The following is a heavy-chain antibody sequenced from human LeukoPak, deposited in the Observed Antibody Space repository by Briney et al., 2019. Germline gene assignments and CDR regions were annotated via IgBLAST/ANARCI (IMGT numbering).Heavy chain of an antibody. CDR1: GGSISSSNYF. Sequence: SETLSLTCTVSGGSISSSNYFWGWIRQPPGKGLEWIGHIYYSGSTYYNPSLKSRVTISVDTSKNQFSLKLTSVTAADTAVYYTARLRGGAVAGTWGYFDYWGQGTLVTVSS. V-gene: IGHV4-39*01. D-gene: IGHD6-19*01. J-gene: IGHJ4*02. CDR2: IYYSGST. CDR3: ARLRGGAVAGTWGYFDY.